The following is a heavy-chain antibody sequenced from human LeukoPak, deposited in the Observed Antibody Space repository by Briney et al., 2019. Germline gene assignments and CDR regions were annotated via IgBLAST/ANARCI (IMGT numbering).Heavy chain of an antibody. CDR3: VKESEDSSGWATRYYFDY. V-gene: IGHV3-9*01. CDR1: GFTFDDYA. D-gene: IGHD6-19*01. CDR2: ITWNSDNL. Sequence: GGSLRLSCAASGFTFDDYAMHWVRQAPGKGLEWVAGITWNSDNLDYAESVRGRFTISRDNAKNSLYLQMNSLRLEDTAFYYCVKESEDSSGWATRYYFDYWGQGSLVTVSS. J-gene: IGHJ4*02.